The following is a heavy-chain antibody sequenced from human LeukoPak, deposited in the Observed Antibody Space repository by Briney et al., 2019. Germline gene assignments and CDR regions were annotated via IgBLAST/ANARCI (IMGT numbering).Heavy chain of an antibody. CDR2: MNPNSGNT. Sequence: GASVKVSYKASGYTFTSYDINWVRQATGQGLEWMGWMNPNSGNTGYAQKFQGRVTITRNTSISTAYMELSSLRSEDTAVYYCARGPYYYDSSGRYDAFDIWGQGTMVTVSS. CDR1: GYTFTSYD. CDR3: ARGPYYYDSSGRYDAFDI. V-gene: IGHV1-8*03. D-gene: IGHD3-22*01. J-gene: IGHJ3*02.